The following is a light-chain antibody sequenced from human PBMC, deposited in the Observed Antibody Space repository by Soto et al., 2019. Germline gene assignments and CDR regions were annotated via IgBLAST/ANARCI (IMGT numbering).Light chain of an antibody. CDR2: DAS. CDR3: QQYNSYPRT. V-gene: IGKV1-5*01. J-gene: IGKJ1*01. Sequence: DIQMTQSPSTLSASVGDRVTITCRASQSISSWLAWYQQKPGKAPKLLIYDASSLESGVPSRFCGSGSGTEFPLTISSLQPDDFATYYCQQYNSYPRTVGQGTKVEIK. CDR1: QSISSW.